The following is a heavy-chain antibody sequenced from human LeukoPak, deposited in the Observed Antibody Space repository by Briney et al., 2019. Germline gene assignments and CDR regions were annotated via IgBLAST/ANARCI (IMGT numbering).Heavy chain of an antibody. CDR3: ARDRSYYDSSGFLDY. D-gene: IGHD3-22*01. CDR1: GGTFSSYA. V-gene: IGHV1-69*05. Sequence: SVKVSCKASGGTFSSYAISWVRQAPGQGLEWMGRIIPIFGTANYAQKFQGRVTITTDESTSTAYMELSSLRSEDTAVSYCARDRSYYDSSGFLDYWGQGTLVTVSS. J-gene: IGHJ4*02. CDR2: IIPIFGTA.